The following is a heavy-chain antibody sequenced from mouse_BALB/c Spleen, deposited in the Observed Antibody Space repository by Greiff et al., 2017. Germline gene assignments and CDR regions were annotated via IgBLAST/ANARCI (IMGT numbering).Heavy chain of an antibody. CDR3: ARDALPYWYFDV. V-gene: IGHV5-6-3*01. J-gene: IGHJ1*01. CDR2: INSNGGST. Sequence: EVHLVESGGGLVQPGGSLKLSCAASGFTFSSYGMSWVRQTPDKRLELVATINSNGGSTYYPDSVKGRFTISRDNAKNTLYLQMSSLKSEDTAMYYCARDALPYWYFDVWGAGTTVTVSS. CDR1: GFTFSSYG.